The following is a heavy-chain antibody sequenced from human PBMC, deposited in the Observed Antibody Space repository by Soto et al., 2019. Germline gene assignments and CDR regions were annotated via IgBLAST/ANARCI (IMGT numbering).Heavy chain of an antibody. CDR1: GFTFSSYW. V-gene: IGHV3-74*01. CDR3: ARLGPLYYFDY. J-gene: IGHJ4*02. Sequence: GGSLRLSCAASGFTFSSYWMHWVRQAPGKGLVWVSRINSDGSSTSYADSVKGRFTISRDNAKNTLYLQMNSLRAEDTAVYYCARLGPLYYFDYWGQGTLVTVSS. CDR2: INSDGSST. D-gene: IGHD1-26*01.